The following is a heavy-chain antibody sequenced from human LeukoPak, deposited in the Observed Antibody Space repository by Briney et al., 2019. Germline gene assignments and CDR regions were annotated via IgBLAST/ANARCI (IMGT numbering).Heavy chain of an antibody. J-gene: IGHJ4*02. CDR3: AKDPGGYCTNGVCGYFDY. V-gene: IGHV3-30*02. Sequence: GGSLGLSCAASGFTFSSYGMHWVRQAPGKGLEWVAFIRYDGSNKYYADSVKGRFTISRDNSKNTLYLQMNSLRAEDTAVYYCAKDPGGYCTNGVCGYFDYWGQGTLVTVSS. D-gene: IGHD2-8*01. CDR1: GFTFSSYG. CDR2: IRYDGSNK.